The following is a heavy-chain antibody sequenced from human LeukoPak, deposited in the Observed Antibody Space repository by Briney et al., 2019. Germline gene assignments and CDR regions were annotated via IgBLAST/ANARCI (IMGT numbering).Heavy chain of an antibody. CDR3: ASLPWLVRWIYY. V-gene: IGHV3-21*06. CDR1: GFTFSSLS. J-gene: IGHJ4*02. CDR2: ISSDGSDI. Sequence: PGGSLRLSCVGSGFTFSSLSMNWVRRDPGKGLEWVSSISSDGSDIHYVDSVKGRFTISRDNARNSLYLQMNNLRAEDTAVYFCASLPWLVRWIYYWGQGTLVTVSS. D-gene: IGHD6-19*01.